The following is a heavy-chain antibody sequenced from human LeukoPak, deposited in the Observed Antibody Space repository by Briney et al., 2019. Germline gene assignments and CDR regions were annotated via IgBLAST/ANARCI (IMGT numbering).Heavy chain of an antibody. CDR2: IYSSGST. Sequence: SETLSLTCTVSGGSISSYYWNWIRQPPGKGLEWIAYIYSSGSTKYNPSLKSRVTISVDTSKNQFSLKLSSVTAADTAVYYCARSVGAAAGTEYYYYFMDVWGKGTTVTVSS. J-gene: IGHJ6*03. D-gene: IGHD1-26*01. CDR1: GGSISSYY. V-gene: IGHV4-59*01. CDR3: ARSVGAAAGTEYYYYFMDV.